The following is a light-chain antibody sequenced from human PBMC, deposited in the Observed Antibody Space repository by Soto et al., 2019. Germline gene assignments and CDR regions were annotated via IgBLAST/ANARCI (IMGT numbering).Light chain of an antibody. Sequence: IVLTQSPATLSLSPGERATLSCRASQSVSSYLAWYQQKHGQAPTLLIYDASTRATGIPARFSGSGSGTDGTLTITSLEPEDGAVYYCQQHSNWPPTFGQGTKVDIK. V-gene: IGKV3-11*01. CDR3: QQHSNWPPT. CDR1: QSVSSY. CDR2: DAS. J-gene: IGKJ1*01.